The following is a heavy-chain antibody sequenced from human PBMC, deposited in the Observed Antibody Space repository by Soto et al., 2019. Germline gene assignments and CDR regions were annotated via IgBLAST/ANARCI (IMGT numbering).Heavy chain of an antibody. D-gene: IGHD1-7*01. CDR2: INPNSGGT. V-gene: IGHV1-2*02. CDR1: GYTFTDYY. Sequence: ASVKVSCKASGYTFTDYYMHWVRQAPGQGLEWMGWINPNSGGTNYAQKFRGRVTMTRDTSISTAYMELSRLRSDDTAVYYCARKLELRGSYYYYYDMDVWGQGTTVTVSS. CDR3: ARKLELRGSYYYYYDMDV. J-gene: IGHJ6*02.